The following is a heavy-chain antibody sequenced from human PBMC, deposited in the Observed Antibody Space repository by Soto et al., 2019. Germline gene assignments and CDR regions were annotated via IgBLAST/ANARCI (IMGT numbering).Heavy chain of an antibody. V-gene: IGHV3-11*01. CDR1: GYTFSDYY. J-gene: IGHJ4*02. CDR3: ASHYDMWSGYLYPVDY. Sequence: PGGSLRLSCAASGYTFSDYYMSWIRQAPGKGLEWISYIDTSGTKIYYADSVKGRFTITRDNAKNSLYLEMNSLRDEDTAVYYCASHYDMWSGYLYPVDYWGQGTLVNVSS. CDR2: IDTSGTKI. D-gene: IGHD3-3*01.